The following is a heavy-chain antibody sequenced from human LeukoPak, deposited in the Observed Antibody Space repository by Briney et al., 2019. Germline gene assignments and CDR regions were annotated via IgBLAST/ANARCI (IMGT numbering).Heavy chain of an antibody. Sequence: SVKVSCKASGGTFSSYAISWVRQAPGQGLEWMGGIIPIFGTANYAQKFQGRVTITADESTSTAYMELSSLRSEDTAVYYCARDSRGGGGDYGDYGFQDYWGQGTLVTVSS. V-gene: IGHV1-69*13. CDR2: IIPIFGTA. D-gene: IGHD4-17*01. CDR1: GGTFSSYA. J-gene: IGHJ4*02. CDR3: ARDSRGGGGDYGDYGFQDY.